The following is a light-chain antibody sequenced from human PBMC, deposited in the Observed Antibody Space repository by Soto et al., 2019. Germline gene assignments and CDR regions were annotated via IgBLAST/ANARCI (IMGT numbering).Light chain of an antibody. V-gene: IGLV2-8*01. CDR3: SSYAGSATFVV. J-gene: IGLJ2*01. CDR2: EVT. Sequence: QSALTQPPSASGSPGQSITISCTGTTRDVGAYNFVSWYRQLPGKAPKLLIYEVTKRPSGVPDRFSGSKSGNTASLTVSGLQAEDEADYYCSSYAGSATFVVFGGGTKSPS. CDR1: TRDVGAYNF.